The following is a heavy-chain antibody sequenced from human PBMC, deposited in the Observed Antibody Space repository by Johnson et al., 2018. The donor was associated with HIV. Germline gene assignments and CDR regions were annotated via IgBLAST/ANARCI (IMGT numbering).Heavy chain of an antibody. CDR3: ARDPYDSSGYQWGHGAFDI. Sequence: VQLVESGGGLVKPGGSLRLSCAVSTFTFSDYYMSWVRQAPGKGLEWVSVIYSGGSTYYADSVKGRFTISRHNSKNTLYLQMNSLRAEDTAVYYCARDPYDSSGYQWGHGAFDIWGQGTMVTVSS. CDR2: IYSGGST. J-gene: IGHJ3*02. D-gene: IGHD3-22*01. CDR1: TFTFSDYY. V-gene: IGHV3-66*01.